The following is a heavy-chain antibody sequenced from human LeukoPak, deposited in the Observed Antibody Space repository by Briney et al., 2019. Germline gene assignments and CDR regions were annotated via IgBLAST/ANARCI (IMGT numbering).Heavy chain of an antibody. CDR1: GFTFSSYG. CDR3: AKKYSSSPRGAFDI. J-gene: IGHJ3*02. D-gene: IGHD6-6*01. Sequence: GSLRLSCAASGFTFSSYGMHWVRQAPGKGLEWVAFIRYDGSNKYYADSVKGRFTISRDNSKNTLYLQMNSLRAEDTAVYYCAKKYSSSPRGAFDIWGQGTMVTVSS. V-gene: IGHV3-30*02. CDR2: IRYDGSNK.